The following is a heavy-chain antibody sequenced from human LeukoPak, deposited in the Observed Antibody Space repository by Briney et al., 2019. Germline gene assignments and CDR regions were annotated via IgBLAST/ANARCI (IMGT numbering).Heavy chain of an antibody. V-gene: IGHV1-2*02. J-gene: IGHJ4*02. CDR3: AREYSYGYSFDY. Sequence: ASVKVSCKASGYTFTGYYMHWVRQAPGQGLEWMGWINPNSGGTNYAQKCQGRVTMTRDTSISTAYMELSRLRSDDTAAYYCAREYSYGYSFDYWGQGTLVTVSS. CDR2: INPNSGGT. CDR1: GYTFTGYY. D-gene: IGHD5-18*01.